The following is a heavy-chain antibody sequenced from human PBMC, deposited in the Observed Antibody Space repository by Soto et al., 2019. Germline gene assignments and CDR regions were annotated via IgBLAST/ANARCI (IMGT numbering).Heavy chain of an antibody. CDR1: GFTVSSIY. V-gene: IGHV3-53*01. CDR2: IYSGGST. Sequence: EVQLVESGGGLIQPGGSLRLSCAASGFTVSSIYMSWVRQAPGKGLEWVSVIYSGGSTYYADSVKGRFTISRDNSKNTLYLQMNSLRAEDTAVYYCARDSRPDCSGGSCYGGYYYYGMDVWGQGTTVTVSS. J-gene: IGHJ6*02. CDR3: ARDSRPDCSGGSCYGGYYYYGMDV. D-gene: IGHD2-15*01.